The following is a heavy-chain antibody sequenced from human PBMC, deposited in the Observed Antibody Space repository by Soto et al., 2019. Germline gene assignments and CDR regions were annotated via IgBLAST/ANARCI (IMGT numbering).Heavy chain of an antibody. CDR3: ARVSARLRYFDWTNDY. CDR1: GGSISSGGYY. Sequence: SETLSLTCTVSGGSISSGGYYWSWIRQHPGKGLEWIGYIYYSGSTYYNPSLKSRVTISVDTSKNQFSLKLSSVTAADTAVYYCARVSARLRYFDWTNDYWGQGTLVTVSS. D-gene: IGHD3-9*01. J-gene: IGHJ4*02. V-gene: IGHV4-31*03. CDR2: IYYSGST.